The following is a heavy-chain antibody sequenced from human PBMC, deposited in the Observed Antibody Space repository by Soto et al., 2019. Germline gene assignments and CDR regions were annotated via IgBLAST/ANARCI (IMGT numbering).Heavy chain of an antibody. V-gene: IGHV3-23*01. J-gene: IGHJ6*02. CDR1: GLAFGNYA. Sequence: GGSLRLSCRASGLAFGNYAMNWVRQVPGRGLEWVAGVSTNGRSTYYADSVRGRYTISRDNSKITVYLQMNSLRAEDTAVYYCAKDRAFNYFYGMDVWGQGTTVTVSS. CDR3: AKDRAFNYFYGMDV. D-gene: IGHD3-10*01. CDR2: VSTNGRST.